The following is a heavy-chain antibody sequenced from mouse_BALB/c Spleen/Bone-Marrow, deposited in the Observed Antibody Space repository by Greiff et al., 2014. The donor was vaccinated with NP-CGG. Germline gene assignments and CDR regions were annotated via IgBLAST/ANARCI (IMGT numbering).Heavy chain of an antibody. CDR1: GFNIKDTY. CDR3: ASATTATYYAMDY. CDR2: IDPANGNT. Sequence: EVQLQQSGAELVKPGASVKLSCTASGFNIKDTYMHWVKQRPEQGLEWIGRIDPANGNTKYDPKFQGKATITTDTSSNTVYLQVSSLTSEDTAVYYCASATTATYYAMDYWGQGTSVTVSS. D-gene: IGHD1-2*01. J-gene: IGHJ4*01. V-gene: IGHV14-3*02.